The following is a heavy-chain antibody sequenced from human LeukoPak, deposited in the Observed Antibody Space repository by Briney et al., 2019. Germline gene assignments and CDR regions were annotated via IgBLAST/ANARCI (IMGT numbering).Heavy chain of an antibody. CDR2: IYYSGST. CDR3: ARDLSAFEAFDI. Sequence: SETLSLTCTVSGGSISSHYWSWIRQPPGKGLEWIGYIYYSGSTNYNPSLKSRVTISVDTSKSQFSLKLSSVTAADTAVYYCARDLSAFEAFDIWGQGTMVTVSS. J-gene: IGHJ3*02. CDR1: GGSISSHY. D-gene: IGHD1-26*01. V-gene: IGHV4-59*11.